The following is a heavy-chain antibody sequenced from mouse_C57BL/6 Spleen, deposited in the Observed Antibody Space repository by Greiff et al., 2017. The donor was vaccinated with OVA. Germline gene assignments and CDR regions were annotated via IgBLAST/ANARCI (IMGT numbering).Heavy chain of an antibody. Sequence: QVQLQQPGAELVRPGSSVKLSCKASGYTFTSYWMHWVKQRPIQGLEWIGNIDPSDSETHYNQKFKDKATLTVDKSSSTAYMQLSSLTSEDSAVYYCARVLIYYGSSYNAMDYWGQGTSVTVSS. CDR1: GYTFTSYW. D-gene: IGHD1-1*01. J-gene: IGHJ4*01. CDR2: IDPSDSET. V-gene: IGHV1-52*01. CDR3: ARVLIYYGSSYNAMDY.